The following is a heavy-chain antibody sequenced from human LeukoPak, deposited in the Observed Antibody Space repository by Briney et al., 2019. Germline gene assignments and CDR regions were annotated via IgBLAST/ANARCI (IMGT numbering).Heavy chain of an antibody. D-gene: IGHD3-22*01. Sequence: GGSLRLSCAASGFTFSSYAMSWVRQAPVKGLEWVSAISGSGGSTYYADSVKGRFTISRDNSKNTLYLQMNSLRAEDTAVYYCAKDYYYDSNRYYFDYWGQGTLVTVSS. CDR3: AKDYYYDSNRYYFDY. CDR2: ISGSGGST. V-gene: IGHV3-23*01. CDR1: GFTFSSYA. J-gene: IGHJ4*02.